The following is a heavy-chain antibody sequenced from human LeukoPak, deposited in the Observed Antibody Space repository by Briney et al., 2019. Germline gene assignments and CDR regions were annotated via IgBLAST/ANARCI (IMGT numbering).Heavy chain of an antibody. CDR3: ARAGHYGGNSGWFDP. Sequence: GASVKVSCKASGYTFTGQYMHWVRQAPGQGLEWMGWINPNSGGTNYAQKFQGRVTMTRDTSISTAYMELSRLRSDDTAVYYCARAGHYGGNSGWFDPWGQGTLVTVSS. V-gene: IGHV1-2*02. J-gene: IGHJ5*02. CDR2: INPNSGGT. CDR1: GYTFTGQY. D-gene: IGHD4-23*01.